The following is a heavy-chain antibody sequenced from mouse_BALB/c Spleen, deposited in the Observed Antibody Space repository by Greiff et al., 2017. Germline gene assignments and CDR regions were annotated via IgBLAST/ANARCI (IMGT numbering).Heavy chain of an antibody. V-gene: IGHV1S81*02. CDR2: INPSNGRT. CDR1: GYTFTSYW. D-gene: IGHD2-12*01. J-gene: IGHJ3*01. Sequence: QVQLQQPGADLVKPGASVKLSCKASGYTFTSYWMHWVKQRPGQGLEWIGEINPSNGRTNYNEKFKSKATLTVDKSSSTAYMQLSSLTSEDSAVYYCARRTIAGNWFAYWGQGTLVTVSA. CDR3: ARRTIAGNWFAY.